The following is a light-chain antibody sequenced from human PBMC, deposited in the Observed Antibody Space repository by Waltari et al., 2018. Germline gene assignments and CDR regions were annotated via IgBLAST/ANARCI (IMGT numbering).Light chain of an antibody. CDR2: KAS. CDR1: QSISNW. Sequence: DIQMTQSPSTLSASVGDRVTITYRASQSISNWLAWYQQTPGKAPKILIYKASTLESGVPSRFSGSGSGTEFTLTISSLQPDDVATYYCQQYNSYSLLTFGGGTKVEIK. V-gene: IGKV1-5*03. CDR3: QQYNSYSLLT. J-gene: IGKJ4*01.